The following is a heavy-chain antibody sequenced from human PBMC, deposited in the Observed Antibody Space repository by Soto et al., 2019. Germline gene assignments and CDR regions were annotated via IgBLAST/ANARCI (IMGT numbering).Heavy chain of an antibody. J-gene: IGHJ6*02. D-gene: IGHD3-16*01. V-gene: IGHV4-30-4*01. CDR2: IYYNGST. Sequence: LSLTCTVSGGSIRSNDYHWSWIRQPPGKGLEWIGYIYYNGSTHYNPSLKSRVSISADTSKNQFSLKLTSVTAADTAVYFCARDLGFDYYYGMDVWGQGTTVTVSS. CDR1: GGSIRSNDYH. CDR3: ARDLGFDYYYGMDV.